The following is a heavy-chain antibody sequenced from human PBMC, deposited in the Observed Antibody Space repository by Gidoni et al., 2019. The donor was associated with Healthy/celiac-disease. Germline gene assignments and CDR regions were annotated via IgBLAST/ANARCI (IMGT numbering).Heavy chain of an antibody. CDR1: GGNFSRYA. Sequence: QVQLVQSGAEVKKPGSSVKVSCKASGGNFSRYAISWVRQAPGQGLEWMGGIIPIFGTANYAQKFQGRVTITADKSTSTAYMELSSLRSEDTAVYYCASWYCSGGSCREYFQHWGQGTLVTVSS. CDR2: IIPIFGTA. D-gene: IGHD2-15*01. V-gene: IGHV1-69*14. J-gene: IGHJ1*01. CDR3: ASWYCSGGSCREYFQH.